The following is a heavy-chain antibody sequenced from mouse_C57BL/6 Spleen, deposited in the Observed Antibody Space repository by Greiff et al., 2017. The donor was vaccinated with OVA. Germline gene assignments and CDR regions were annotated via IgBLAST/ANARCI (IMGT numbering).Heavy chain of an antibody. V-gene: IGHV1-26*01. D-gene: IGHD1-1*01. CDR1: GYTFTDYY. J-gene: IGHJ1*03. CDR3: ARWGVDWYFDV. CDR2: INPNNGGT. Sequence: EVQLQQSGPELVKPGASVKISCKASGYTFTDYYMNWVKQSHGKSLEWIGDINPNNGGTSYNQKFKGKATLTVDKSSSTAYMELRSLTSEDSAVYYCARWGVDWYFDVWGTGTTVTVSS.